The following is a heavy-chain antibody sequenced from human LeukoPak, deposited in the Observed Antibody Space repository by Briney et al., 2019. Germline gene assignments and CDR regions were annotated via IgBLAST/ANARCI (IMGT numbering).Heavy chain of an antibody. CDR1: GYSISSGYY. V-gene: IGHV4-38-2*01. J-gene: IGHJ4*02. CDR2: IYHTGST. D-gene: IGHD3-16*02. CDR3: ARDKDDYVWGTYRW. Sequence: PSETLSLTCAVSGYSISSGYYWGWVRQAPGKGREWIGSIYHTGSTDYNPSLKSRLTISVDMSKNQFSLNLRSVTAADTAVYYCARDKDDYVWGTYRWWGQGMLVTVSS.